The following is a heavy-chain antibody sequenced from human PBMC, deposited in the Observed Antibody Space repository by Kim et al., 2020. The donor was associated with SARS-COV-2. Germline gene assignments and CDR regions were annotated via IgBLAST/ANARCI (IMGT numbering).Heavy chain of an antibody. Sequence: GGSPRLSCAASGFTFSSYAMTWVRLVPGKGLEWVSTISASGANTYYGDSVEGRFTISRDNSNDTVYLQMNSLRVEDTATYYCAKDRLRFLVWSPWPLQYYGMDVWGHGTTVTVSS. CDR1: GFTFSSYA. J-gene: IGHJ6*02. V-gene: IGHV3-23*01. CDR3: AKDRLRFLVWSPWPLQYYGMDV. D-gene: IGHD3-3*01. CDR2: ISASGANT.